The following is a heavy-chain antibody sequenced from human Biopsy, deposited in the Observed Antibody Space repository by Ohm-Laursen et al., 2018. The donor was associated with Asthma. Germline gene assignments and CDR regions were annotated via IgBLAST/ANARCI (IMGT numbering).Heavy chain of an antibody. CDR2: IKHDGTEK. CDR3: ARTFHFWSPYHAEHYQL. Sequence: SLRLSCAASGFTFSNYVMSWVRQVPGKGLEWVANIKHDGTEKNHVDSLKGRFTISRDNAKNSLYLQMNSLRAEDTAVYCCARTFHFWSPYHAEHYQLWGQGTLVTVPS. V-gene: IGHV3-7*01. J-gene: IGHJ1*01. D-gene: IGHD3-3*02. CDR1: GFTFSNYV.